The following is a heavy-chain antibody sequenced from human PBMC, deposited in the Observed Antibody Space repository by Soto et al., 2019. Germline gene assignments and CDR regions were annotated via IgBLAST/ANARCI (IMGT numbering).Heavy chain of an antibody. CDR2: INEHGSEM. J-gene: IGHJ4*02. D-gene: IGHD1-1*01. CDR1: GFTFSNYW. CDR3: LSFWTDS. Sequence: EVQLVGSGGGLVQPGGSLRLSCAASGFTFSNYWINWVRQAPGEGLEWVANINEHGSEMHYVDSVKGRFTISRDNAKNSVYLQMNSLRAEDTAVYYCLSFWTDSWGQGSLVTVSS. V-gene: IGHV3-7*03.